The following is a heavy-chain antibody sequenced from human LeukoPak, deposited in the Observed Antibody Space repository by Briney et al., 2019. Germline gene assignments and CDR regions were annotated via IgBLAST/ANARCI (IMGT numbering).Heavy chain of an antibody. D-gene: IGHD2-2*01. J-gene: IGHJ4*02. Sequence: TSGGSLRLSCAASGFSFSDYYMSWIRQAPGKGLEWISHISGSTSYTNYADSVKGRFTISRDNSKNTLYLQMNSLRAEDTALYYCAKDLTSWNYWGQGTLVTVSS. V-gene: IGHV3-11*05. CDR3: AKDLTSWNY. CDR1: GFSFSDYY. CDR2: ISGSTSYT.